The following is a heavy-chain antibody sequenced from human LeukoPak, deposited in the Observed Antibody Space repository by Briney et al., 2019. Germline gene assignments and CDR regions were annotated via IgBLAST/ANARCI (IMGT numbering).Heavy chain of an antibody. Sequence: PSETLSLTCTVSGGSISSSSYYWGWIRQPPGKGLEWIGSIYYSGSTCYNPSLKSRVTISVDTSKNQFSLKLSSVTAADTAVYYCARDAYYGGNRFDYWGQGTLVTVSS. D-gene: IGHD4-23*01. CDR3: ARDAYYGGNRFDY. CDR1: GGSISSSSYY. V-gene: IGHV4-39*07. CDR2: IYYSGST. J-gene: IGHJ4*02.